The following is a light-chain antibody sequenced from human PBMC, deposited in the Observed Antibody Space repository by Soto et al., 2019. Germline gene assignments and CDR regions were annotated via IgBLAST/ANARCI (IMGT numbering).Light chain of an antibody. Sequence: VMNQTTVSLSVAPGQAGSMSCKSSERLLHITGETFLFWYLQKPGQSPQLLIYEVSTRVSGVPDRFSGSGSGTDFTLEISRVETDDVRIYYSMQTALLPHSFGQGTRLEIK. CDR2: EVS. CDR3: MQTALLPHS. V-gene: IGKV2D-29*02. J-gene: IGKJ5*01. CDR1: ERLLHITGETF.